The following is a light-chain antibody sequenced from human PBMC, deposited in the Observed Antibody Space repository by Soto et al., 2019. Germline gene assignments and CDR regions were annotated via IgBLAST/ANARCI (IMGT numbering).Light chain of an antibody. J-gene: IGLJ1*01. CDR1: SSDVGGYNY. CDR2: DVS. Sequence: QSALTQPASVSGSPGQSITISCTGTSSDVGGYNYVSWYQQHPGKAPKLVIYDVSNRPSGVSNRFSGSKSGNTASLTISGLQAEDEADYYCSSYTSSITLNVFGTGTKVTVL. V-gene: IGLV2-14*01. CDR3: SSYTSSITLNV.